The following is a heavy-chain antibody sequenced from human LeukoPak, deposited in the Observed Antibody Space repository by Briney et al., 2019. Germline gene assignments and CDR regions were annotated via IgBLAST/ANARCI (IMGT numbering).Heavy chain of an antibody. J-gene: IGHJ4*02. V-gene: IGHV3-49*03. CDR1: GFTFGDYA. D-gene: IGHD1-26*01. CDR2: IRSKAYGGTT. Sequence: GGSLRRASTASGFTFGDYAMSWFRQAPGKGLEWVGFIRSKAYGGTTEYAASVKGRFTISRDDSKSIAYLQMNSLKTEDTAVYYCTRDPPYTGIVGATHFDYWGQGTLVTVSS. CDR3: TRDPPYTGIVGATHFDY.